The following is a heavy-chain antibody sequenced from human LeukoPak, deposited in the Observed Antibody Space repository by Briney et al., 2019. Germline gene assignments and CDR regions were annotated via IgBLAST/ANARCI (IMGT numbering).Heavy chain of an antibody. V-gene: IGHV4-34*01. CDR3: ARSRYYDSSGY. CDR1: GGSFSGYY. CDR2: ISHSGST. D-gene: IGHD3-22*01. J-gene: IGHJ4*02. Sequence: PSETLSLTCAVYGGSFSGYYWSWIRQPPGKGLEWIGEISHSGSTNYNPSLKSRVTISVDTSKNQFSLKLSSVTAADTAVYYCARSRYYDSSGYWGQGTLVTVSS.